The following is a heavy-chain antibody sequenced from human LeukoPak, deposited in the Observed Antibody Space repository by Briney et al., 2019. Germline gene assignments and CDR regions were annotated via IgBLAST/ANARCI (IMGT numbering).Heavy chain of an antibody. CDR1: GGTFSSYA. J-gene: IGHJ4*02. D-gene: IGHD2-21*02. Sequence: SVKVSCKASGGTFSSYAISWVRQAPGQGLERMGRIIPIFGIANYAQKFQGRVTITADKSTSTAYMELSSLRSEDTAVYYCAREALAYCGGDCYLWGQGTLVTVSS. V-gene: IGHV1-69*04. CDR2: IIPIFGIA. CDR3: AREALAYCGGDCYL.